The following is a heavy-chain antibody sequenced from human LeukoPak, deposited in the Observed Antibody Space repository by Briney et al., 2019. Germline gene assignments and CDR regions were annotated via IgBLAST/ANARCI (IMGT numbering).Heavy chain of an antibody. J-gene: IGHJ4*02. D-gene: IGHD6-19*01. V-gene: IGHV4-39*01. CDR1: GGSISSSSYY. CDR2: IYYSGST. CDR3: ARIYFLSSGWPYYFDY. Sequence: SDTLSLTCTVSGGSISSSSYYWGWIRQPPGKGLEWIGSIYYSGSTYYNPSLKSRVTISVDTSKNQFSLKLSSVTAADTAVYYCARIYFLSSGWPYYFDYWGQGTLVTVS.